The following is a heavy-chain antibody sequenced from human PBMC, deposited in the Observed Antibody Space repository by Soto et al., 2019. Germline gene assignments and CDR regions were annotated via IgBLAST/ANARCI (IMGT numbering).Heavy chain of an antibody. V-gene: IGHV4-34*01. J-gene: IGHJ6*02. CDR3: ARDGYTVTPNYYYGMDV. CDR2: INHSGST. Sequence: SETLSLTCAVYDGSFSGYYWSWIRQPPGKGLEWIGEINHSGSTNYNPSLKSRVTISVDTSKNQFSLKLSSVTAADTAVYYCARDGYTVTPNYYYGMDVWGQGTTVTVSS. CDR1: DGSFSGYY. D-gene: IGHD4-4*01.